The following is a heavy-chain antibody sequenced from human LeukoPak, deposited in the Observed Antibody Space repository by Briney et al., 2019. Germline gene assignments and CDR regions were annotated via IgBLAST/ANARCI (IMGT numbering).Heavy chain of an antibody. D-gene: IGHD2-2*01. CDR2: INPSGGST. Sequence: ASVKVSCKASGYTFTRYYMHCVREAPGQGLVCMGVINPSGGSTSYAQTFQGRVTMTRDTSTSTVYMELSSLRSEDTAVYYCARSDCTTTSCGGDIWGQGTMVTVSS. CDR1: GYTFTRYY. V-gene: IGHV1-46*03. CDR3: ARSDCTTTSCGGDI. J-gene: IGHJ3*02.